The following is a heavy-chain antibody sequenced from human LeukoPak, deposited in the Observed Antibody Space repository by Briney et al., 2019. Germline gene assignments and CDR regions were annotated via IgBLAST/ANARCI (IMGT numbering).Heavy chain of an antibody. CDR2: ISSSSSFI. V-gene: IGHV3-21*01. CDR1: GFTFSSYS. J-gene: IGHJ3*02. Sequence: KPGGSLRLSCAASGFTFSSYSMNWVRQAPGKGLEWVSSISSSSSFIYYADSVKGRFTISRDNAKNSLYLQMNSLRAEDTAVYYCARAGYYDSSGYLDDAFDIWGQGTMVTVSS. CDR3: ARAGYYDSSGYLDDAFDI. D-gene: IGHD3-22*01.